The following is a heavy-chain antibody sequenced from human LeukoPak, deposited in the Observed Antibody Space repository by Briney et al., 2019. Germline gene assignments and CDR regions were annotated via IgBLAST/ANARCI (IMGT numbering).Heavy chain of an antibody. CDR3: ARAGPAIAAREY. CDR1: GFTFSNYW. Sequence: GGSLRLSCAASGFTFSNYWMSWVRQAPGKGLEWVANIKEDGSEKYYVDSVKGRFTISRDNAKNSLFLQMNSLRADDTAVYYCARAGPAIAAREYWGQGTLVTVSS. CDR2: IKEDGSEK. V-gene: IGHV3-7*01. J-gene: IGHJ4*02. D-gene: IGHD6-6*01.